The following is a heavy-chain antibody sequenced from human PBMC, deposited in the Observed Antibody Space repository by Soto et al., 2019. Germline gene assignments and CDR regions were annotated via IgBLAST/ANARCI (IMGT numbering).Heavy chain of an antibody. CDR2: IYNSGNT. CDR3: ARRVLNSGWTYFFDY. Sequence: SETLSLTCTVSGGSISSSRDYWGWIRQPPGKGLEWIGSIYNSGNTYYNPSLKGRVTMSVDTSKNQLSLKLSSVTAADTALYYCARRVLNSGWTYFFDYWAQGTLVAVSS. J-gene: IGHJ4*02. CDR1: GGSISSSRDY. D-gene: IGHD5-12*01. V-gene: IGHV4-39*01.